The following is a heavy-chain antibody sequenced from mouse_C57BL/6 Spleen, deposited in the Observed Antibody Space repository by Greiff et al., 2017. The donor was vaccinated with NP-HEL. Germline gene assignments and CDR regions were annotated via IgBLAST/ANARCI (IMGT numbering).Heavy chain of an antibody. CDR2: IYPRSGNT. D-gene: IGHD1-1*01. V-gene: IGHV1-81*01. CDR1: GYTFTSYG. Sequence: VKLVESGAELARPGASVKLSCKASGYTFTSYGISWVKQRTGQGLEWIGEIYPRSGNTYYNEKFKGKATLTADKSSSTAYMELRSLTSEDSAVYFCAIYYGSSYGYWGQGTTLTVSS. J-gene: IGHJ2*01. CDR3: AIYYGSSYGY.